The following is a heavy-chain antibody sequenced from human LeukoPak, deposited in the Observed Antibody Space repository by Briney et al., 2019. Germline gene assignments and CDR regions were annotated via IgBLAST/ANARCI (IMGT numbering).Heavy chain of an antibody. CDR2: MNPNSGNT. Sequence: ASVKVSCKASGYTFTSYDINWARQATGQGLEWMGWMNPNSGNTGYAQKFQGRVTMTRNTSISTAYMELSSLRSEDTAVYYCARRRLQGSFFDYWGQGTLVTVSS. J-gene: IGHJ4*02. CDR3: ARRRLQGSFFDY. D-gene: IGHD5-24*01. V-gene: IGHV1-8*01. CDR1: GYTFTSYD.